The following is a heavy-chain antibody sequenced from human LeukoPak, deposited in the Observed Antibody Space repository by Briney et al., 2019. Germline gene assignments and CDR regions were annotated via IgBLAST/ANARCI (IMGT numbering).Heavy chain of an antibody. Sequence: SETLSLTCIVSGGSISTYYWSWIRQPPGKGLEWLGYIYYNGSTNYNPSLKSRVTISVDTSKNQYSLKLSSVTAADTAVYYCARHVSPYYDSSGYYAPFDYWGQGTLVTVSS. J-gene: IGHJ4*02. CDR2: IYYNGST. V-gene: IGHV4-59*08. D-gene: IGHD3-22*01. CDR3: ARHVSPYYDSSGYYAPFDY. CDR1: GGSISTYY.